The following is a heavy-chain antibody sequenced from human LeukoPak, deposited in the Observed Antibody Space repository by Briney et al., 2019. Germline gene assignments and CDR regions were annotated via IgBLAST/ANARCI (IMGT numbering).Heavy chain of an antibody. CDR2: IYSSGST. D-gene: IGHD3-22*01. J-gene: IGHJ4*02. CDR3: ARHESRSVYSYFDY. Sequence: SETLSLTRTVSGGSISSYYWSWVRQPPGKGLEWIGYIYSSGSTNYNPSLKSRVSISVDTSKNQFSLMLSSATAADTAVYYCARHESRSVYSYFDYWGQGTLVTVSS. V-gene: IGHV4-59*08. CDR1: GGSISSYY.